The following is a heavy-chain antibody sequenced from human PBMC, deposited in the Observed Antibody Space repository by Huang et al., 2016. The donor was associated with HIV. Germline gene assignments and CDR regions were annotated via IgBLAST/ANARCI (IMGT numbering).Heavy chain of an antibody. Sequence: QVQLVESGGGVVQPGGSLRLSCTGSGFTFGSFGMPWVRQAPGKGLEWVAFIRYDGNNYYYADSVRGRFTISRDNSKDTLYLQMNRLRPDDSAVYYCAKDLTYTFGRHFDYWGRGTLVTVSS. CDR2: IRYDGNNY. V-gene: IGHV3-30*02. J-gene: IGHJ4*02. CDR1: GFTFGSFG. CDR3: AKDLTYTFGRHFDY. D-gene: IGHD3-3*01.